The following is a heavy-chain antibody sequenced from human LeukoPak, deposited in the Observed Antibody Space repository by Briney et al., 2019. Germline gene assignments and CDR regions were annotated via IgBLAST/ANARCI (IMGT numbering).Heavy chain of an antibody. Sequence: PGGSLRLSCAASGFTFISYGMHWVRQAPGKGLEWVTFIRYDGSNKYYADSVKGRFIISRDNSKNTLYLQMNSLRAEDTAVYYCAREGGYSGSYRDCYFDYWGQGTLVTVSS. V-gene: IGHV3-30*02. J-gene: IGHJ4*02. CDR2: IRYDGSNK. CDR3: AREGGYSGSYRDCYFDY. D-gene: IGHD1-26*01. CDR1: GFTFISYG.